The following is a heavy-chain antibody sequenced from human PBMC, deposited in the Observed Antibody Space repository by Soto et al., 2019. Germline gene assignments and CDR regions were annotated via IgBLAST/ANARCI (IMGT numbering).Heavy chain of an antibody. CDR1: GGTFSSYA. V-gene: IGHV1-69*13. D-gene: IGHD3-22*01. CDR2: IIPIFGTA. CDR3: ARGYYDSSGYYWGGALRYGMDV. J-gene: IGHJ6*02. Sequence: GASVKVSCKASGGTFSSYAISWVRQAPGQGLEWMGGIIPIFGTANYAQKFQGRVTITADESTSTAYMELSSLRSEDTAVYYCARGYYDSSGYYWGGALRYGMDVWGQGTTVTVSS.